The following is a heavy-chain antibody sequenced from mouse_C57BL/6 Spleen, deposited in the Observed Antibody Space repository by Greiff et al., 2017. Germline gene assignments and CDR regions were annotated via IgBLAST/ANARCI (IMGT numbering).Heavy chain of an antibody. CDR2: IYPGDGDT. V-gene: IGHV1-82*01. CDR3: ARGSDLIYYAMDY. J-gene: IGHJ4*01. CDR1: GYAFSSSW. Sequence: QVQLQQSGPELVKPGASVKISCKASGYAFSSSWMNWVKQRPGKGLEWIGRIYPGDGDTNYNGKFKGKATLTADKSSSTAYMPLSSLTSEDSAVYFCARGSDLIYYAMDYSGQGTSVTVSS.